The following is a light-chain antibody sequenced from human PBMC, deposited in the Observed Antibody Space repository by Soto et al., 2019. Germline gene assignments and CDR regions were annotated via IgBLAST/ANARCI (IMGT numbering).Light chain of an antibody. J-gene: IGLJ1*01. CDR1: SSDVGGYNY. V-gene: IGLV2-14*01. CDR3: SSYTSSSTKV. CDR2: EVG. Sequence: QSVLTQPASVSGSPGQSITISCTGTSSDVGGYNYVSWYQQHPGKAPKLMIYEVGNRPSGVSNRFSDSKSGNTASLTISGLQAEDEADYYCSSYTSSSTKVFGTGTKVTVL.